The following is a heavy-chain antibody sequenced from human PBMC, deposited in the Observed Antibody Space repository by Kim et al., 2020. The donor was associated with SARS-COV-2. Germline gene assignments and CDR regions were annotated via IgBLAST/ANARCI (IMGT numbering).Heavy chain of an antibody. J-gene: IGHJ4*02. Sequence: GGSLRLSCAASGFTFSSYSMNWVRQAPGKGLEWVSSISSSSTYIYYADSLKGRFTISRDNAKNSLYLQMNSLRAEDTAVYYCATGGAMRGVYVYWGQGTLVTVSS. V-gene: IGHV3-21*01. D-gene: IGHD3-16*01. CDR1: GFTFSSYS. CDR3: ATGGAMRGVYVY. CDR2: ISSSSTYI.